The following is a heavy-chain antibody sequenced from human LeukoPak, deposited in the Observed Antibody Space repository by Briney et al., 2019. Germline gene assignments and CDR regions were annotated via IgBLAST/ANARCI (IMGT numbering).Heavy chain of an antibody. V-gene: IGHV4-59*12. CDR1: GGSISSYY. CDR3: ARLRKKYVSWITSGWFDP. Sequence: PSETLSLTCTVSGGSISSYYWSWLRQPPGKGLEWIGYIYYSGYTNYNPSLKSRVTISVDMSKNQFSLKLNSVTAADTAVYYCARLRKKYVSWITSGWFDPWGQGTLVTVSS. CDR2: IYYSGYT. J-gene: IGHJ5*02. D-gene: IGHD1-14*01.